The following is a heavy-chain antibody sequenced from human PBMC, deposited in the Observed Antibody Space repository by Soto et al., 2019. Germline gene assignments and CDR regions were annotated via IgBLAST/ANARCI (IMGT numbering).Heavy chain of an antibody. J-gene: IGHJ4*02. CDR2: IIPIFGTA. CDR3: ARDRNYYDSSGYYGVDY. CDR1: GGTFSSYA. D-gene: IGHD3-22*01. Sequence: SVKVSCKASGGTFSSYAISWVRQAPGQGLEWMGGIIPIFGTANYAQKFQGRVTITADESTSTAYMELSSLRSEDTAVYYCARDRNYYDSSGYYGVDYWGQGTLVTVSS. V-gene: IGHV1-69*13.